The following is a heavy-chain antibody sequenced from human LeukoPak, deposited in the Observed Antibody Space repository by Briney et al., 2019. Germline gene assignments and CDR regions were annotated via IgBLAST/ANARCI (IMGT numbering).Heavy chain of an antibody. J-gene: IGHJ5*02. CDR3: AKEEHDSSGYYL. D-gene: IGHD3-22*01. V-gene: IGHV3-30*18. CDR2: ISYDGSNK. Sequence: GGSLRLSCAASGFTFSSYGMHWVRQAPDKGLEWVAVISYDGSNKYYADSVKGRFTISRDNSNNTLYLQMNSLRAEDTAVYYCAKEEHDSSGYYLWGQGTLVTVSS. CDR1: GFTFSSYG.